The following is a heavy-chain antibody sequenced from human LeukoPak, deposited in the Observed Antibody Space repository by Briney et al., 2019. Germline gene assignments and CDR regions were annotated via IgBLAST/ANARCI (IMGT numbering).Heavy chain of an antibody. Sequence: ASVTVSCTLSGDGLTELIMHWVRQTPGKGLEWMGGFDPEDAETIYAEKFQGRVTMTEDTSTDTAYMELRSLRSEDTAVYYCVTGPTTEITIPTQNFFDFWGQGTLVTVSS. CDR3: VTGPTTEITIPTQNFFDF. V-gene: IGHV1-24*01. CDR1: GDGLTELI. D-gene: IGHD1-20*01. J-gene: IGHJ4*02. CDR2: FDPEDAET.